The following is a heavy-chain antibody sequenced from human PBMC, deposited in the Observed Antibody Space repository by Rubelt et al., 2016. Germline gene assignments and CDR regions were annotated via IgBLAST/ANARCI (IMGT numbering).Heavy chain of an antibody. CDR1: GFSLSGYS. V-gene: IGHV3-48*04. J-gene: IGHJ2*01. CDR3: ARGCRRRGGILLGGSYWYFDL. Sequence: PGGSLRLSCAASGFSLSGYSMDWVRQVPGKGLEWISYISGDSGTIYYADSVRGRFTISRDNVRNSLYLQMTRLRAGDTAVYYCARGCRRRGGILLGGSYWYFDLWGRGTLVTVSS. CDR2: ISGDSGTI. D-gene: IGHD3-16*01.